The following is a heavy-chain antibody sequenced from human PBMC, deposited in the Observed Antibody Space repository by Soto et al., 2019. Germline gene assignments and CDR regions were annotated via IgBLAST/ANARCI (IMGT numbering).Heavy chain of an antibody. Sequence: QVQLVESGGGVVQPGRSLRLSCAASGFTFSSYGMHWVRQAPGKGLEWVAVIWYDGSNKYYADSVKGRFTISRDNFKDQLDLQMNSLRADDTAVYYCARDEGLGVNYYYYGMDVWGQGTTGTVSS. J-gene: IGHJ6*02. CDR2: IWYDGSNK. CDR3: ARDEGLGVNYYYYGMDV. CDR1: GFTFSSYG. V-gene: IGHV3-33*01. D-gene: IGHD3-10*01.